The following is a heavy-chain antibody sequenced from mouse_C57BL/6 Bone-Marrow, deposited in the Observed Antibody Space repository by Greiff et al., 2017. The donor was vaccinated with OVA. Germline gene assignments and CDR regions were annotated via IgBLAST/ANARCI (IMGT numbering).Heavy chain of an antibody. CDR1: GYTFTSYW. Sequence: EVQRVESGTVLARPGASVKMSCKTSGYTFTSYWMHWVKQRPGQGLEWIGAIYPGNSDTSYNQKFKGKAKLTAVTSASTAYMELSSLTNEDSAVYYCTRPHYYGSSYGFAYWGQGTLVTVSA. V-gene: IGHV1-5*01. D-gene: IGHD1-1*01. CDR3: TRPHYYGSSYGFAY. CDR2: IYPGNSDT. J-gene: IGHJ3*01.